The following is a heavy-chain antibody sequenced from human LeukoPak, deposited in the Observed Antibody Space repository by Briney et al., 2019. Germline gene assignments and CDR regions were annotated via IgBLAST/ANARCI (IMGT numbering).Heavy chain of an antibody. CDR2: FDPEDGET. CDR1: GYTLTELS. V-gene: IGHV1-24*01. Sequence: ASVKVSCKVSGYTLTELSMHWVRQAPGKVLEWMGGFDPEDGETIYAQKFQGRVTMTEDTSTDTAYMELSSLRSEDTAVYYCATALQQYYYYGMDVWGKGTTVTVSS. CDR3: ATALQQYYYYGMDV. J-gene: IGHJ6*04. D-gene: IGHD6-13*01.